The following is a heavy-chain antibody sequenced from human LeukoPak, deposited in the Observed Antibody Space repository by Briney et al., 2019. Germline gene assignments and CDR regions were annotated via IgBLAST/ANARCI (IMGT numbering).Heavy chain of an antibody. J-gene: IGHJ4*02. D-gene: IGHD6-6*01. CDR3: AKERGYSSSSFDY. CDR1: GFTFSSYA. V-gene: IGHV3-23*01. CDR2: FSGSDGST. Sequence: PGGSLRLSCAASGFTFSSYAMSWVRQAPGKGLEWVSAFSGSDGSTYHADSVKGRFTVSRDNSKNLLYLQMNSLRAEDTAVYYCAKERGYSSSSFDYWGQGTLVTVSS.